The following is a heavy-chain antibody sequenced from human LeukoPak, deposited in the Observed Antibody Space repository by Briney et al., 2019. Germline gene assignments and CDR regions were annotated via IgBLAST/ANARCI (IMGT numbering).Heavy chain of an antibody. J-gene: IGHJ4*02. D-gene: IGHD6-19*01. CDR2: IWYDGSNK. Sequence: GRSLRLSCAASGFTFSSYGMHWVRQAPGKGLEWVAVIWYDGSNKYYADSVKGRLTISRDNSKNTLYLQMNSLRAEDTAVYYCVKDPVASAVAGTNYFDYWGQGTLVTVSS. CDR3: VKDPVASAVAGTNYFDY. V-gene: IGHV3-33*06. CDR1: GFTFSSYG.